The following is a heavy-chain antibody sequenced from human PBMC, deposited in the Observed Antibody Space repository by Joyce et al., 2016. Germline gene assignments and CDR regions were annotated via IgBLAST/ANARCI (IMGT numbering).Heavy chain of an antibody. Sequence: EVQLVESGGGLVKPGESLRLSCTASGVIFSSYSMTWVRQEPGRGVEWVSSMSRDNTCIYHADSVKGRFTISRDNARNSLYLQMNSLRAEDTAVYYCARDVLTTVTKAYGYWGQGTLVAVSS. J-gene: IGHJ4*02. V-gene: IGHV3-21*01. CDR2: MSRDNTCI. CDR3: ARDVLTTVTKAYGY. D-gene: IGHD4-11*01. CDR1: GVIFSSYS.